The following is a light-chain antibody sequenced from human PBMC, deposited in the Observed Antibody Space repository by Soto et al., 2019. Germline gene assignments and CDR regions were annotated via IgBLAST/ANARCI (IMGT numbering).Light chain of an antibody. CDR2: AAS. CDR3: QQSYSNPRT. J-gene: IGKJ1*01. Sequence: IHITHSPSSLSASVGDRVAITWRASQSISSYLTWYQQKPGNAPKLLIYAASSLQTGVPSRFSGSGSGTDFTLTISSLQPEDFATYYCQQSYSNPRTFGQGTKVDI. V-gene: IGKV1-39*01. CDR1: QSISSY.